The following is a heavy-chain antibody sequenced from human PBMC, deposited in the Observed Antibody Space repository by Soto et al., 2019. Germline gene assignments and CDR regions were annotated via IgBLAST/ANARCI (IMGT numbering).Heavy chain of an antibody. V-gene: IGHV1-69*06. CDR3: ARDRSSSWYNGTFDFDS. CDR2: IIPLFDAT. CDR1: GGTFTTYD. Sequence: QVQLVQSGAEVRKPGSSVKVSCKASGGTFTTYDISWVRQAPGQGLEWMGGIIPLFDATKYAQKFQGRVTITADKSTGTAYMELSSLRSEDTAMYYCARDRSSSWYNGTFDFDSWGQGNLVTVSS. J-gene: IGHJ4*02. D-gene: IGHD6-19*01.